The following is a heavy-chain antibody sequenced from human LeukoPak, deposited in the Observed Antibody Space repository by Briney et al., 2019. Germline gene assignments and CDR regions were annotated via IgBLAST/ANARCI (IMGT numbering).Heavy chain of an antibody. Sequence: GGSLRLSCGASGFTFSDYYMSWIRQAPGKGLEWVSYISGSGSTTYYADSVKGRFTISRDNAKNSLYLQMNSLRAEDTAVYYCARDRSTVTTWVDYWGQGTLVTVSS. J-gene: IGHJ4*02. V-gene: IGHV3-11*04. CDR2: ISGSGSTT. D-gene: IGHD4-17*01. CDR3: ARDRSTVTTWVDY. CDR1: GFTFSDYY.